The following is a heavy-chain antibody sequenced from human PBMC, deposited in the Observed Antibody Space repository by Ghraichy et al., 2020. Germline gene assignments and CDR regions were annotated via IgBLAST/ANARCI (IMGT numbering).Heavy chain of an antibody. D-gene: IGHD3-10*01. J-gene: IGHJ4*02. CDR3: ARDFISQGPDPHFDY. CDR2: ISSSSSYI. V-gene: IGHV3-21*01. Sequence: GGSLRLSCAASGFTFSSYSMNWVRQAPGKGLEWVSSISSSSSYIYYADSVKGRFTISRDNAKNSLYLQMNSLRAEDTAVYYCARDFISQGPDPHFDYWGQGTLVTVSS. CDR1: GFTFSSYS.